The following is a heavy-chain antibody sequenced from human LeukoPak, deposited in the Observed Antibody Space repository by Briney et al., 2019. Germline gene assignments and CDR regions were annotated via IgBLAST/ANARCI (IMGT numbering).Heavy chain of an antibody. D-gene: IGHD4-17*01. V-gene: IGHV1-24*01. Sequence: ASVKVSCKVSGYTLTELSMHWVRQAPGKGLEWMGGFDPEDGETIYAQKFQGRVTMTEDTSTDTANMELSSLRSEDTAVYYCATVYGDYFYYFDYWGQGTLVTVSS. CDR1: GYTLTELS. CDR3: ATVYGDYFYYFDY. CDR2: FDPEDGET. J-gene: IGHJ4*02.